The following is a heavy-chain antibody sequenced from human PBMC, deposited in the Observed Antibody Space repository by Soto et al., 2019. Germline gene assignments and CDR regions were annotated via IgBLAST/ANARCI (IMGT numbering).Heavy chain of an antibody. V-gene: IGHV3-48*02. D-gene: IGHD2-15*01. CDR2: IDIFSATI. CDR3: ARDGVAEIDY. Sequence: EVQLVESGGGLVQPGGSLRLSCAASGFTFSDYNMIWVRQAPGKGLQWVSYIDIFSATIYYADSVRGRFTISRDNAKNSLYLQMNSLRDEDTAVYYCARDGVAEIDYWGQGTLGTVSS. J-gene: IGHJ4*02. CDR1: GFTFSDYN.